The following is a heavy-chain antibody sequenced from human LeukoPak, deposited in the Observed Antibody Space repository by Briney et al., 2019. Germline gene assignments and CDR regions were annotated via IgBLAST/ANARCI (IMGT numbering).Heavy chain of an antibody. J-gene: IGHJ6*04. Sequence: GGSLRLSCSASGFTFGSYAMHWVRQVPGEGLEYVSAISSNGGSTYYADSVKGRFTISRDNSKNTLYLQMSSLRAEDTAVYYCVKENYATLDYYYGMDVWGKGTTVTVSS. V-gene: IGHV3-64D*06. D-gene: IGHD1-7*01. CDR2: ISSNGGST. CDR3: VKENYATLDYYYGMDV. CDR1: GFTFGSYA.